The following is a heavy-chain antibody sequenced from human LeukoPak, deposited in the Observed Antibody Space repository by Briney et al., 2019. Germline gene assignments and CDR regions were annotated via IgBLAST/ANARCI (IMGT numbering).Heavy chain of an antibody. CDR3: ARDYRGPTVADYYYYMDV. CDR1: GGSFSGYY. V-gene: IGHV4-34*01. D-gene: IGHD6-19*01. CDR2: INHSGGT. J-gene: IGHJ6*03. Sequence: SETLSLTCAVYGGSFSGYYWSWIRQPPGKGLEWIGEINHSGGTNYNPSLKSRVTISVDTSKNQFSLKLSSVTAADTAVYYCARDYRGPTVADYYYYMDVWGKGTTVTVSS.